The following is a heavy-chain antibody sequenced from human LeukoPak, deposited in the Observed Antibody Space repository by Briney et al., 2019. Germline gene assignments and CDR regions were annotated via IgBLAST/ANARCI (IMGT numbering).Heavy chain of an antibody. CDR1: GYTLTELS. CDR3: ARGMHYDFWSGYYPYDY. D-gene: IGHD3-3*01. Sequence: ASVKVSCKASGYTLTELSMHWVRQAPGKGLEWMGGFDPEDGETIYAQKFQGRVTMTEDTSTDTAYMELSSLRSEDTAVYYCARGMHYDFWSGYYPYDYWGQGTLVTVSS. CDR2: FDPEDGET. V-gene: IGHV1-24*01. J-gene: IGHJ4*02.